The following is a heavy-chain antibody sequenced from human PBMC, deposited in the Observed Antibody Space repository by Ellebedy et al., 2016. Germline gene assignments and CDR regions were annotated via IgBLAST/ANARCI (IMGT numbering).Heavy chain of an antibody. CDR3: ARWGTFFDWFFEH. Sequence: GGSLRLSCAASGFNFSAYSMAWVRQAPGKGLEWVSFISSDSSTINYAGSVEGRFTVSRDNAKNSLYLQMDNLRAEDGAVYYCARWGTFFDWFFEHWGQGTLVTVSP. CDR2: ISSDSSTI. V-gene: IGHV3-48*01. J-gene: IGHJ4*02. CDR1: GFNFSAYS. D-gene: IGHD3/OR15-3a*01.